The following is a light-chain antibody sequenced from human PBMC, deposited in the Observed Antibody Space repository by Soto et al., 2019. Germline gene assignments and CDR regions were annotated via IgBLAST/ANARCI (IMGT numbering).Light chain of an antibody. CDR2: DVS. Sequence: DIQMTQSPSTLSASVGARVTITCRASQTISSWLAWYQQKPGKAPKLLISDVSSLESGGPSRFSGSGSGTVFTLTTSSLQPDDFATYYCQQYNTFSTFGHGTKVEIK. CDR3: QQYNTFST. J-gene: IGKJ1*01. CDR1: QTISSW. V-gene: IGKV1-5*01.